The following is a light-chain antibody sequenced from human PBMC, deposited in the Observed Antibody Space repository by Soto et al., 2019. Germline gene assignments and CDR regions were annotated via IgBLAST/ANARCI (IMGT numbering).Light chain of an antibody. V-gene: IGKV3-15*01. J-gene: IGKJ1*01. Sequence: EIMMEQSPATLSVTTGERATLSCRASQSVSSNLAWYQQKPGQAPRLLIYGASTRATGIPARFSGSGSGTEFTLTISSLQSEDFAVYYCQQYYNWPRTFGQGTKVDIK. CDR3: QQYYNWPRT. CDR1: QSVSSN. CDR2: GAS.